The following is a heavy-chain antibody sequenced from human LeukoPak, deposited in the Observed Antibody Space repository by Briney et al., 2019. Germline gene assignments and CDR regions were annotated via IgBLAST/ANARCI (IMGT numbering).Heavy chain of an antibody. V-gene: IGHV1-2*02. CDR1: GYTFTGYY. CDR2: INPNSGGT. Sequence: GASVKVSCKASGYTFTGYYMHWVRQAPGQGPEWMGWINPNSGGTNYAQKFQGRVTMTRDTSISTAYMELSRLRSDDTAVYYCAREEILKYYDSSGYYNWFDPWGQGTLVTVSS. J-gene: IGHJ5*02. D-gene: IGHD3-22*01. CDR3: AREEILKYYDSSGYYNWFDP.